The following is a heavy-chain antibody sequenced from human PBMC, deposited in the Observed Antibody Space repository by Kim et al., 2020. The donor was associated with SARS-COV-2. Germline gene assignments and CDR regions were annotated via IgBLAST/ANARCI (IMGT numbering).Heavy chain of an antibody. D-gene: IGHD4-17*01. J-gene: IGHJ3*02. Sequence: SETLSLTCTVSGGSISSYYWSWIRQPPGKGLEWIGYIYYSGSTNYNPSLKSRVTISVDTSKNQFSLKLSSVTAADTAVYYCAREFGDQDDYGDYAEAFDIWGQGTMVTVSS. CDR2: IYYSGST. V-gene: IGHV4-59*01. CDR3: AREFGDQDDYGDYAEAFDI. CDR1: GGSISSYY.